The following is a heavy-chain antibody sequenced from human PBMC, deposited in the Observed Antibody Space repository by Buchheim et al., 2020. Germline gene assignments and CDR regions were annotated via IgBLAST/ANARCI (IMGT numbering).Heavy chain of an antibody. D-gene: IGHD3-10*01. J-gene: IGHJ6*02. V-gene: IGHV4-30-4*01. CDR3: ARDGILWFGAEAAGYGMDV. CDR1: GGSISSGDYY. CDR2: IYYSGST. Sequence: QVQLQESGPGLVKPSQTLSLTCTVSGGSISSGDYYWSWIRQPPGKGLEWIGYIYYSGSTYYNPSLKSRVTISEDTSKNQFSLKLSSVTAADTAVYYCARDGILWFGAEAAGYGMDVWGQGTT.